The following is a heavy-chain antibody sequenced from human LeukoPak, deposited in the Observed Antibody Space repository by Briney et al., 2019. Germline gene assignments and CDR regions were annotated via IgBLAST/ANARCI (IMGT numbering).Heavy chain of an antibody. CDR1: GFTFSSYW. Sequence: GGSLKLSCAASGFTFSSYWMHWVRQAPGKGLVWVSRINSDGSSTSYADSVKGRFTISRDNAKNTLYLQMNSLRAEDTAVYYCARGGGGKDFDYWGQGTLVTVSS. D-gene: IGHD2-15*01. J-gene: IGHJ4*02. CDR2: INSDGSST. CDR3: ARGGGGKDFDY. V-gene: IGHV3-74*01.